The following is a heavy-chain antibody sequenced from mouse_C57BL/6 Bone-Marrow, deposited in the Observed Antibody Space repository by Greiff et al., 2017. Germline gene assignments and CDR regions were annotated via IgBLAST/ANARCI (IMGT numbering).Heavy chain of an antibody. CDR2: INPSNGGT. D-gene: IGHD1-1*01. CDR3: ARGYYYGSSYDYYAMDY. CDR1: GYTFTSYW. J-gene: IGHJ4*01. V-gene: IGHV1-53*01. Sequence: VQLQQPGTELVKPGASVKLSCKASGYTFTSYWMHWVKQRPGQGLEWIGNINPSNGGTNYNEKFKSKATLTVDKSSSTAYMQLSSLTSEDSAVYDCARGYYYGSSYDYYAMDYGGQGTSVTVSS.